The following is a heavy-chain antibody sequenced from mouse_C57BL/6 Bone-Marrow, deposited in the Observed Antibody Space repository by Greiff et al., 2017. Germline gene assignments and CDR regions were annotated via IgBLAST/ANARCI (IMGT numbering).Heavy chain of an antibody. CDR3: TTHYYGSSYAMDY. V-gene: IGHV14-4*01. Sequence: QSGAELVRPGASVKLSCTASGFNIKDDYMHWVKQRPEQGLEWIGWIDPENGDTEYASKFQGKATITADTSSNTAYLQLSSLTSEDTAVYYCTTHYYGSSYAMDYWGQGTSVTVSS. D-gene: IGHD1-1*01. J-gene: IGHJ4*01. CDR1: GFNIKDDY. CDR2: IDPENGDT.